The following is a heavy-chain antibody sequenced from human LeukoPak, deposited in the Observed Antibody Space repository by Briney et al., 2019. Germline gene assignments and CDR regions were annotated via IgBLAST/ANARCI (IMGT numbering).Heavy chain of an antibody. CDR3: ARHQWLYDL. D-gene: IGHD6-19*01. V-gene: IGHV1-18*01. Sequence: ASVKVSCKASGYTFTSYGIIWVRQAPGQGLEWMGWISVYNGNTNYAQKLQGRVTMTTDTSTNTAYMELRSLGSDDTAVYYCARHQWLYDLWGQGTLVTVSS. CDR1: GYTFTSYG. CDR2: ISVYNGNT. J-gene: IGHJ4*02.